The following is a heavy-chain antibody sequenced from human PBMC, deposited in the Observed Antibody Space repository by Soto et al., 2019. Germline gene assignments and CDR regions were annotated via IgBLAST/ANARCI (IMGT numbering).Heavy chain of an antibody. Sequence: GGSLRLSCAASGFTFSNAWMSWVRQAPGKGLEWVGRIKSKTDGGTTDYAAPVKGRFTISRDDSKNTLYLQMNSLKTEDTAVYYCTTGYLPAASAPYYFDYWGQGTLVTVSS. CDR1: GFTFSNAW. CDR3: TTGYLPAASAPYYFDY. CDR2: IKSKTDGGTT. V-gene: IGHV3-15*01. J-gene: IGHJ4*02. D-gene: IGHD2-2*01.